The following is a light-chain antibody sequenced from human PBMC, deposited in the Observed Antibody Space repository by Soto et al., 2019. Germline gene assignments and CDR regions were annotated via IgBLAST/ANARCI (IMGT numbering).Light chain of an antibody. CDR3: QQSGT. J-gene: IGKJ1*01. CDR2: GAS. CDR1: QSVSSN. Sequence: EIVMTQSPATLSVSPGERATLSCRASQSVSSNLAWYQQKPGQAPRLLIYGASTRATGIPARFSGSGSGTEFPLTISSLQSEDFAVYYCQQSGTFGQGTKVETK. V-gene: IGKV3-15*01.